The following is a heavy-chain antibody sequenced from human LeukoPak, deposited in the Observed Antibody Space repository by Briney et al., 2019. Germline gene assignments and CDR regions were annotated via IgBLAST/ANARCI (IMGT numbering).Heavy chain of an antibody. D-gene: IGHD6-13*01. V-gene: IGHV4-31*03. J-gene: IGHJ5*02. Sequence: PSETLSLTCTVSGGSISSGGYYWSWIRQHPGKGLEWIGYIYYSGSTYYNPSLKSRVTISVDTSKNQFSLKLSSVTAADTAVYYCARDDSSSWSIDPWGQGTLVTVSS. CDR2: IYYSGST. CDR3: ARDDSSSWSIDP. CDR1: GGSISSGGYY.